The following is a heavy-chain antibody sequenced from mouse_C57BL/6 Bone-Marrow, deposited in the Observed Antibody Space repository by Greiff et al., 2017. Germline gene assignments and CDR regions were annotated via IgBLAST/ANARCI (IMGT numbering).Heavy chain of an antibody. D-gene: IGHD1-1*01. CDR2: IYPRSGNT. Sequence: QVQLKESGAELARPGASVKLSCKASGYTFTSYGISWVKQRTGQGLEWIGEIYPRSGNTHYNEKFKGKATLTADKSSSTAYMELRSLTSEDSAVYFCAREGYYGNYAMDYWGQGTSVTVSS. V-gene: IGHV1-81*01. J-gene: IGHJ4*01. CDR3: AREGYYGNYAMDY. CDR1: GYTFTSYG.